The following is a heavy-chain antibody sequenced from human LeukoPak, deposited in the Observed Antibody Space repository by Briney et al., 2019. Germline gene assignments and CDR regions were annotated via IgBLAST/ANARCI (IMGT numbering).Heavy chain of an antibody. Sequence: SETLSLTCAVYGASFSDRYWTWIRQPPGKGLEWIGEIDQSRSTKCNPSLKGRVTISLDTSKNRFSLDLTSVTAADTAIYYCAASSQLGSYNWFDPWGQGTPVTVSS. V-gene: IGHV4-34*01. CDR2: IDQSRST. D-gene: IGHD1-1*01. CDR1: GASFSDRY. CDR3: AASSQLGSYNWFDP. J-gene: IGHJ5*02.